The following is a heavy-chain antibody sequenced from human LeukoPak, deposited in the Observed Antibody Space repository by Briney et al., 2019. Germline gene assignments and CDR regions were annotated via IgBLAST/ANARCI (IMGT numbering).Heavy chain of an antibody. CDR3: VESVTRGYYYYDMDV. J-gene: IGHJ6*02. Sequence: GSLRLSCSVSGFTFSSYAMHWVRQAPGKGLEYVSAISSNGGSTYYADSVKGRFTISRDNSKNTLYLQMSSLRAEDTAVNYCVESVTRGYYYYDMDVWGQGTTVTVSS. CDR1: GFTFSSYA. D-gene: IGHD4-17*01. CDR2: ISSNGGST. V-gene: IGHV3-64D*06.